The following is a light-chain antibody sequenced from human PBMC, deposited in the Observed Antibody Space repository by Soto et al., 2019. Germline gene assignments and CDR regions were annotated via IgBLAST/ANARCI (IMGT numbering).Light chain of an antibody. V-gene: IGLV2-14*03. CDR1: SSDVGGYNS. CDR2: NVY. Sequence: QSALTQPASVSGSPGQSITISCTGTSSDVGGYNSVSWYQHHPGKAPKLTIYNVYNRPSGVFHRFSGSKSGSTASLTISGLQAEDEADYYCSSYTYSSTYLFGTGTKLTVL. J-gene: IGLJ1*01. CDR3: SSYTYSSTYL.